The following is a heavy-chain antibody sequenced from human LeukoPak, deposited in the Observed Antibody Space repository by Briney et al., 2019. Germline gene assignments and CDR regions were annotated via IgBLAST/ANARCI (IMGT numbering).Heavy chain of an antibody. CDR3: ARDEYYDSSGLYYYYYMDV. D-gene: IGHD3-22*01. CDR2: IRYDGSIK. J-gene: IGHJ6*03. Sequence: GGSLRLSCAASGFIFSTYGMHWVRQAPGKGLEWVAFIRYDGSIKYYADSVKGRFTISRDNSKDTLYLQMNSLRTEDTAVYYCARDEYYDSSGLYYYYYMDVWGKGTTVTVSS. V-gene: IGHV3-30*02. CDR1: GFIFSTYG.